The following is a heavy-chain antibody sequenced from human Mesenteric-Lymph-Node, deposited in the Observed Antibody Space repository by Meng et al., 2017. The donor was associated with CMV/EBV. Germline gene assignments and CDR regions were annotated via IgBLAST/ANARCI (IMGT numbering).Heavy chain of an antibody. CDR2: ITTSGTYV. Sequence: GESLKISCAASQFRFSDYSMVWVRQAPGKGLEWVASITTSGTYVYYANSVKGRFTISRDNAKNSLYLQMNSLRAEDTAVYYCLTYSGYDLLNAFDIWGQGTMVTVSS. J-gene: IGHJ3*02. CDR3: LTYSGYDLLNAFDI. CDR1: QFRFSDYS. V-gene: IGHV3-21*01. D-gene: IGHD5-12*01.